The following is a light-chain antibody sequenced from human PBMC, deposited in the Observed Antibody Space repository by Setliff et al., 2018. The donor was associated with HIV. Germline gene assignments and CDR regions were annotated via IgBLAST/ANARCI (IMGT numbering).Light chain of an antibody. J-gene: IGLJ1*01. CDR2: DVT. CDR1: SSDIGAYNY. CDR3: CSYAGSYTYV. Sequence: QSVLTQPRSVSGSPRQSVTISCTGTSSDIGAYNYVSWYQQHPGKAPKLMIYDVTKWPSGVPDRFSGSKSGNTASLTTSGLQAEDEADYYCCSYAGSYTYVFGTGTKVTVL. V-gene: IGLV2-11*01.